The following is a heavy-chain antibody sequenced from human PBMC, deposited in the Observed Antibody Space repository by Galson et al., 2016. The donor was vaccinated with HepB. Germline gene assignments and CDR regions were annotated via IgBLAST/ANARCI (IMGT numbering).Heavy chain of an antibody. CDR3: AKDRGGVGSLEN. CDR1: GYTLTDLS. V-gene: IGHV1-24*01. D-gene: IGHD3-16*01. CDR2: FDPEEAET. Sequence: SVKVSCKVSGYTLTDLSMHWVRQTPRKGLEWMGGFDPEEAETIYAQKFQGRVSMTEDTSTDTAYMELSGLRSEDTAVYYGAKDRGGVGSLENWGQGTLVTVSS. J-gene: IGHJ4*02.